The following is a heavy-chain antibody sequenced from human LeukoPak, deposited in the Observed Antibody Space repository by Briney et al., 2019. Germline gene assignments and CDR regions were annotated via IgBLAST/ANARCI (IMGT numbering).Heavy chain of an antibody. Sequence: LSGGSLRLSCTASGFTFGDFAMSWFRQAPGKGLEWVGFIRSKAYGGTTEYAASVKGRFTISRDDSKSIAYLQMNSLKIEDTGVYYCYEVGATRWFDPWGQGTLVTVSS. CDR3: YEVGATRWFDP. CDR2: IRSKAYGGTT. CDR1: GFTFGDFA. D-gene: IGHD1-26*01. J-gene: IGHJ5*02. V-gene: IGHV3-49*03.